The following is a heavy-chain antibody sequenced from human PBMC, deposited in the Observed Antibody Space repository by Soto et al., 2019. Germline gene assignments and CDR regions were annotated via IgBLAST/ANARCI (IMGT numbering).Heavy chain of an antibody. Sequence: PGGSLRLSCEASGFTFSRVSMNWVRQVPGKGLEWVASISSGSSDTWYADSVRGRFTISRNDSDNTVSLEMSGLKSEDTALYYCSRHEEGRRMVFYGMDVWGQGTTVTVSS. J-gene: IGHJ6*02. CDR1: GFTFSRVS. CDR2: ISSGSSDT. V-gene: IGHV3-21*04. D-gene: IGHD2-8*01. CDR3: SRHEEGRRMVFYGMDV.